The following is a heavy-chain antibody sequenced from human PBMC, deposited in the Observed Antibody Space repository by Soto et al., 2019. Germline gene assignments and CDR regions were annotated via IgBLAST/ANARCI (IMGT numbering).Heavy chain of an antibody. J-gene: IGHJ4*02. CDR2: MNPFSGNA. CDR1: GYTFTSYD. CDR3: TRGQVNH. Sequence: QVQLVQSGAEVKKPGASVRVSCKASGYTFTSYDIYWVRQATGQGVAWMGWMNPFSGNAVYTQKFQARVTMTRDTSINTAYMEMRGLRSEDTAVYYCTRGQVNHWGQGSLVTVSS. V-gene: IGHV1-8*01.